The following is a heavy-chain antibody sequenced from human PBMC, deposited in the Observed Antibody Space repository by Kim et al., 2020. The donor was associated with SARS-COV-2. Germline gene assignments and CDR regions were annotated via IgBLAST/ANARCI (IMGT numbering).Heavy chain of an antibody. CDR3: AREAGDYHYYYYYMDV. Sequence: VKGRFNISRDNSKNTLYLQMNSLRAEDTAVYYCAREAGDYHYYYYYMDVWGKGTTVTVSS. V-gene: IGHV3-30*07. D-gene: IGHD4-17*01. J-gene: IGHJ6*03.